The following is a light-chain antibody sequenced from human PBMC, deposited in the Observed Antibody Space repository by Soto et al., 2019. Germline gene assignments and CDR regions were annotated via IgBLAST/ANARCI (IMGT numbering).Light chain of an antibody. CDR3: QQYNNWPWT. CDR2: GAS. V-gene: IGKV3-15*01. CDR1: QSVSSN. J-gene: IGKJ1*01. Sequence: ELVLTQSPAILSVSTGERATLSCRASQSVSSNLAWYQQKPGQAPRLLIYGASTRATGIPARFSGSGSGTEFTLTISSLQSEDFAVYYCQQYNNWPWTFGQGTKVDIK.